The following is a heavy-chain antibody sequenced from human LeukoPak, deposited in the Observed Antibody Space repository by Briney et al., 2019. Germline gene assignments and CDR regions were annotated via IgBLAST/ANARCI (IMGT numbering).Heavy chain of an antibody. CDR1: GYTFRQYS. CDR3: ARDYILPLETDNGDGFAI. D-gene: IGHD5-24*01. V-gene: IGHV1-18*01. Sequence: ASVKVSCKASGYTFRQYSISWVRQAPGKGFEWMGWVSPSHTTRIYAQEFQGRVTMTADTNTNTVSMDLRSLRFDDTAVYFCARDYILPLETDNGDGFAIWGQGTVVTVSS. J-gene: IGHJ3*01. CDR2: VSPSHTTR.